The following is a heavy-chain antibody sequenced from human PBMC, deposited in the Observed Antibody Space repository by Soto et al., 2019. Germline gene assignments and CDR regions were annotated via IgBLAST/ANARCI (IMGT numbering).Heavy chain of an antibody. J-gene: IGHJ4*02. CDR2: IIPIFGTA. CDR3: ARGLEMATISPAWYFDY. V-gene: IGHV1-69*13. CDR1: GCSFSISA. D-gene: IGHD5-12*01. Sequence: SVKVSCRAFGCSFSISAIIWGRAAPGQGLEWMGGIIPIFGTANYAQKFQGRVTITADESTSTAYMELSSRRSEDTAVYYCARGLEMATISPAWYFDYWGQGTLVTVSS.